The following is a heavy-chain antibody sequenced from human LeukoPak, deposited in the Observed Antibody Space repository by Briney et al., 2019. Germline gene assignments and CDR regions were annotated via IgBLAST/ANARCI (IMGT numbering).Heavy chain of an antibody. CDR2: ISGSGSVS. CDR3: ARDGGFGFLAAFDI. V-gene: IGHV3-48*02. CDR1: GFTFSYYS. Sequence: PGGSLRLSCAASGFTFSYYSMNWVRQAPGKGLEWISYISGSGSVSYYEDSVKGRFTISRDNAKNSLYLQMNSLRDEDTALYYCARDGGFGFLAAFDIWGQGTMVTVSS. J-gene: IGHJ3*02. D-gene: IGHD3-10*01.